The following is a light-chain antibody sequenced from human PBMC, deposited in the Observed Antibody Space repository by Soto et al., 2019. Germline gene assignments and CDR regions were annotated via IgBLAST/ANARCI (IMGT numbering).Light chain of an antibody. Sequence: QSVLTQPPSTSGAPGQRVTISCSGGNSNIGSYTVNWYQVLPGTAPKLLVYNNNQRPSGVPDRFSGSKSGTSASLAISGLRSDDEADYYCATWDGSRPVLGGGTQLTVL. CDR2: NNN. CDR3: ATWDGSRPV. J-gene: IGLJ2*01. V-gene: IGLV1-44*01. CDR1: NSNIGSYT.